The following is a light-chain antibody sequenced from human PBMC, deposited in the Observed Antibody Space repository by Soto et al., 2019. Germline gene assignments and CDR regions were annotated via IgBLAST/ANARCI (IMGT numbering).Light chain of an antibody. J-gene: IGKJ1*01. V-gene: IGKV3-15*01. CDR3: QQYSDWPPWT. Sequence: EVVMTQSPATLSVSPGERATLSCRASENINNRLAWYQQTPGQAPRLLIYGASTRATGIPDRFRGSGSGTEFTLTIGSLQSEDFAVYYCQQYSDWPPWTSGQGTKVEIK. CDR1: ENINNR. CDR2: GAS.